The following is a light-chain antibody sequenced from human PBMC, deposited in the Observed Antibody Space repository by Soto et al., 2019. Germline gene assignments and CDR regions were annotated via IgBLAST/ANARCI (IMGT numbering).Light chain of an antibody. CDR1: QSLAGNY. CDR2: GAS. CDR3: QQYVSKTT. V-gene: IGKV3-20*01. J-gene: IGKJ3*01. Sequence: DIVLTQSPGTLSLSPGETATLSCRASQSLAGNYLAWYQQKPGQAPRLLISGASSRATGIPDRFSGSGSGTDFTLTISRLEPEDFAVYYCQQYVSKTTFGHGTKVDIK.